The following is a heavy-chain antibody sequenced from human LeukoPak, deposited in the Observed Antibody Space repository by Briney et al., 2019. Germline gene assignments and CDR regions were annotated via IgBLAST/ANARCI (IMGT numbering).Heavy chain of an antibody. J-gene: IGHJ4*02. CDR1: RGSFSGYY. CDR3: ARGLGGQVEFDY. Sequence: SGTLSLTCAVYRGSFSGYYLSWIRQPPGKELEGFGEINHSGSTNYHPTLSSRVIISVDTSKDQGSLELSSVTAADTAVYYCARGLGGQVEFDYWGEGTLVSVSS. CDR2: INHSGST. V-gene: IGHV4-34*01. D-gene: IGHD1-1*01.